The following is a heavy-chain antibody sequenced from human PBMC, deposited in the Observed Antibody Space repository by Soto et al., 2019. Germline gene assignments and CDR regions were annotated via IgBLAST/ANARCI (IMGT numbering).Heavy chain of an antibody. D-gene: IGHD2-2*01. V-gene: IGHV3-23*01. CDR1: GFTFSTYG. J-gene: IGHJ4*02. CDR2: ISNSGGRT. Sequence: GGSLRLSCAASGFTFSTYGMSWVRQVPGKGLEWVSAISNSGGRTSYTGSVRGRFTISRDNSKNTVYLQMNSLRADDTAVYFCAKGAQSNQYYFDFWGQGTLVTVSS. CDR3: AKGAQSNQYYFDF.